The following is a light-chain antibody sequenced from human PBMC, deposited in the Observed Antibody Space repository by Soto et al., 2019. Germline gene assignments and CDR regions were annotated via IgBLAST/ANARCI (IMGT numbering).Light chain of an antibody. Sequence: EIVLTQSPGTLSLSPGERATLSCRSSQSVSSSFLAWYQQKPGQAPRLLIYGASNRATGIPDRFSGSGSGTDFTLTISRLEPDDCAGYYCQQYVTSPWAFGQGTKVAIE. CDR1: QSVSSSF. J-gene: IGKJ1*01. CDR3: QQYVTSPWA. V-gene: IGKV3-20*01. CDR2: GAS.